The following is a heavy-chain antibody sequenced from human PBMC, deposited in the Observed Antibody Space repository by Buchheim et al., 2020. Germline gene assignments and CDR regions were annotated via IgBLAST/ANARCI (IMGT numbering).Heavy chain of an antibody. Sequence: QVQLVESGGGVVQPGRSLRLSCAASGFTFSSYGMHWVRQAPGKGLEWVAVISYDGSNKYYADSVKGRFTISSTNSKYTVYLQMNSLRAEDTAVYYCAKEVHRGYDFWSGYRYYYYYGMDVWGQGTT. CDR3: AKEVHRGYDFWSGYRYYYYYGMDV. D-gene: IGHD3-3*01. CDR1: GFTFSSYG. CDR2: ISYDGSNK. V-gene: IGHV3-30*18. J-gene: IGHJ6*02.